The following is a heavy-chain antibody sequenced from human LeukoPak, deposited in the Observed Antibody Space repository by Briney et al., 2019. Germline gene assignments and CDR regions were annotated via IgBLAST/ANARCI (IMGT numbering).Heavy chain of an antibody. J-gene: IGHJ3*01. D-gene: IGHD6-19*01. V-gene: IGHV3-23*01. Sequence: GGSLRLSCAASGFTFSSYAMSWARQAPGKGLQWVSTISGSGGGTYYADSVKGRFTISRDDSKKTLYLQMNSLRAEDTAVYYCAKDEGGWPRAFDVWGQGTMVTVAS. CDR3: AKDEGGWPRAFDV. CDR2: ISGSGGGT. CDR1: GFTFSSYA.